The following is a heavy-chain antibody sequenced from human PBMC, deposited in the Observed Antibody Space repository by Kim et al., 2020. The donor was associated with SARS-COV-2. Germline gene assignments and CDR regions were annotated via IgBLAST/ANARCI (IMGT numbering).Heavy chain of an antibody. V-gene: IGHV4-4*02. Sequence: SETLSLTCAVSGGSISSSNWWSWVRQPPGKGLEWIGEIYHSGSTNYNPSLKSRVTISVDKSKNQFSLKLSSVTAADTAVYYCARGAGGYYYYYYYMDVWGKGTTVTVSS. CDR2: IYHSGST. CDR3: ARGAGGYYYYYYYMDV. D-gene: IGHD3-16*01. J-gene: IGHJ6*03. CDR1: GGSISSSNW.